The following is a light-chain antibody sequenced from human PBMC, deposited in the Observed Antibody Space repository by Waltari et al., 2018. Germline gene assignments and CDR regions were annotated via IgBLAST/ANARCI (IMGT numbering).Light chain of an antibody. CDR2: GAS. Sequence: EIVLPQSPGTRSLSPGASATHSCRASQSVGRTLAWYQQKPGQAPRLLIYGASSRATDIPDRFSGSGSGTDFSLTINRLEPEDFAVYFCQHYVRLPATFGQGTKVEIK. J-gene: IGKJ1*01. CDR3: QHYVRLPAT. V-gene: IGKV3-20*01. CDR1: QSVGRT.